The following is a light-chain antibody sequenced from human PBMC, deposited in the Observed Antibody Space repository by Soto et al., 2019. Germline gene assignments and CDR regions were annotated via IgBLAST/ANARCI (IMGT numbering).Light chain of an antibody. CDR1: QSVSSTF. CDR3: QQYGSSLWT. J-gene: IGKJ1*01. V-gene: IGKV3-20*01. CDR2: GAS. Sequence: EIVLTQSPDTLSLSPGERATLSCRASQSVSSTFLAWYQQKPGQAPRLLIYGASSRATGIPDRFSGSGSGTDFTLTISRLVPEDFAVYYCQQYGSSLWTFVQGTKVEIK.